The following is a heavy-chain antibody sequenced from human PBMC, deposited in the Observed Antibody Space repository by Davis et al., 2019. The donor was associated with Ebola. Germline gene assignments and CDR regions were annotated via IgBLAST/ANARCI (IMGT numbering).Heavy chain of an antibody. CDR1: GGSISTYF. CDR3: ARGPMYSSSSVDYYFGMDV. D-gene: IGHD6-6*01. V-gene: IGHV4-59*01. Sequence: PSETLSLTCSASGGSISTYFWSWIRQPPGKGLEWLGYIFYSGSTNYNPSLKSRVTISVDMSKNQFSLKLSSVTAADTAVYYCARGPMYSSSSVDYYFGMDVWGKGTAVTVSS. J-gene: IGHJ6*04. CDR2: IFYSGST.